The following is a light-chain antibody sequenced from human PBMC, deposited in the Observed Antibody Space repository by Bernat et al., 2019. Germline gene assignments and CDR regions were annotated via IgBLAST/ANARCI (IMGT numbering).Light chain of an antibody. CDR1: SLRMYC. CDR2: GQN. V-gene: IGLV3-19*01. J-gene: IGLJ2*01. Sequence: SSELTQDPAVSVALGQTARITCQGDSLRMYCASWYQVKPGQAPLLVIYGQNNRPSGIPDRFSGSSSGNTASLTITGTQAEDEAEYYCNSRDSSGKHLGGFGGGTKLTVL. CDR3: NSRDSSGKHLGG.